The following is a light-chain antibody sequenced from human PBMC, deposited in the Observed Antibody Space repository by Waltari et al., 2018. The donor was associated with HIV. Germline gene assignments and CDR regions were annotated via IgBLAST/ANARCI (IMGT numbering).Light chain of an antibody. CDR2: CNS. V-gene: IGLV1-40*01. Sequence: QSVLTQPPSVSGAPGQRVTISCTGSSSNIGAGYDVHWSQQLPGTAPKLLIYCNSNRPSGVPDRFSGSKSGTSASLAITGLQAEDEAEYYCQSYDSSLSGHVVFGGGTKLTVL. CDR1: SSNIGAGYD. CDR3: QSYDSSLSGHVV. J-gene: IGLJ2*01.